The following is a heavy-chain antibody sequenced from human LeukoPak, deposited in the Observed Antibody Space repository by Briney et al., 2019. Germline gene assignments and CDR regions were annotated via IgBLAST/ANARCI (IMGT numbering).Heavy chain of an antibody. CDR1: GFTFSSYW. V-gene: IGHV3-7*01. CDR3: ARLDFWSGDY. J-gene: IGHJ4*02. CDR2: IKQDGSEK. D-gene: IGHD3-3*01. Sequence: AGGSLRLSCAAYGFTFSSYWMTWVRQAPGKGLEWVADIKQDGSEKYYVDSVKGRFTISRDNAKNSLYLQMNSLRAEGTAVYYCARLDFWSGDYWGQGTLVTVSS.